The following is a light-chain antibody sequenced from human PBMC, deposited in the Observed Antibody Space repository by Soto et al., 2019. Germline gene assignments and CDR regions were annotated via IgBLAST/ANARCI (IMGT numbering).Light chain of an antibody. CDR2: GNT. CDR3: QSYDSSLRHYV. CDR1: SPQIGAGCD. Sequence: QSVLTQPPPVSGAPGQRGTISRTGGSPQIGAGCDVHWYQQLPGKAPTLLIYGNTKRPSGVPDRFSGSRSGTSASLAITGLQAEDEADYYCQSYDSSLRHYVFGTGTKVTVL. V-gene: IGLV1-40*01. J-gene: IGLJ1*01.